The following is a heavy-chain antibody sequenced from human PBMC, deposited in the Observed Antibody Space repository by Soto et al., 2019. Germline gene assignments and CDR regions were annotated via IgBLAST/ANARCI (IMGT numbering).Heavy chain of an antibody. V-gene: IGHV4-34*01. Sequence: QVQLQQWGAGLLKPSETLSLTCAVYGGSFSGYYWSWIRQPPGKGLEWIGEINHSGSTNYNPSLKSRVTISVDTSKNQFSLKLSSVTAADTAVYYCASGGGVRPDIVVVPAAIDLVFDYWGQGTLVTVSS. CDR2: INHSGST. CDR3: ASGGGVRPDIVVVPAAIDLVFDY. CDR1: GGSFSGYY. D-gene: IGHD2-2*01. J-gene: IGHJ4*02.